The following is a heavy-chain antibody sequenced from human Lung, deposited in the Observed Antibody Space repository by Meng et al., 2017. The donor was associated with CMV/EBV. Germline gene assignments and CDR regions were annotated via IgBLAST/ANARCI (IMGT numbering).Heavy chain of an antibody. J-gene: IGHJ4*02. D-gene: IGHD3-22*01. CDR2: ISGSGGKK. V-gene: IGHV3-23*01. CDR3: AKVYQWLLLVPFDY. CDR1: RFTFSSYA. Sequence: GGSLRLXCAASRFTFSSYAMTWVRQAPGKGLEWVSVISGSGGKKHYADSVKGRFTISRDNSKNTLFLQMNSLRAEDTAVYYCAKVYQWLLLVPFDYWGQGTLVTVSS.